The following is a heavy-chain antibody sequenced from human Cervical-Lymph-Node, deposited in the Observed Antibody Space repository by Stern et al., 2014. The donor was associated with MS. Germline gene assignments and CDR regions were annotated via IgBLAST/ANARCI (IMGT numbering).Heavy chain of an antibody. D-gene: IGHD3-10*02. CDR1: RGSISTYF. V-gene: IGHV4-59*08. J-gene: IGHJ5*02. CDR3: ARSVFGRPAAPFDP. Sequence: VQLVESGPGLVKPSETLSLTCTVSRGSISTYFWSWIRQPPGKGLEWIGYVHYSGSTYYSPSLKSRFTISVDTSKNQFSLKLTSMTAADTAVYYCARSVFGRPAAPFDPWGQGTLVTVSS. CDR2: VHYSGST.